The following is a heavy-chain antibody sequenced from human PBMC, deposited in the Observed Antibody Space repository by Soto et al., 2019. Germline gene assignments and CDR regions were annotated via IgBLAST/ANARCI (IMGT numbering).Heavy chain of an antibody. CDR3: EMVDVYVTPSAQDV. CDR2: INTYNGNT. J-gene: IGHJ6*02. Sequence: QVQLVQSGAEVKNPGASVKVSYKTSGYTFTSYGIGWARQAPGQGLEWMGWINTYNGNTNYAHNLQGRVTLTTDTYTSTAYKEISCLRSNDTAIYYCEMVDVYVTPSAQDVWGQGTTVTVSS. D-gene: IGHD3-16*01. V-gene: IGHV1-18*01. CDR1: GYTFTSYG.